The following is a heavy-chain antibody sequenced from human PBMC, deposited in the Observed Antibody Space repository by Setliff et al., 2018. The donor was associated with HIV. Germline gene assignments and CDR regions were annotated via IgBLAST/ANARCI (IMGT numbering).Heavy chain of an antibody. CDR1: GFTFSSYA. CDR3: VSTPGVFYFDF. J-gene: IGHJ4*02. D-gene: IGHD2-15*01. CDR2: IIGSGGST. Sequence: GGSLRLSCAASGFTFSSYAMSWVRQAPGKGLEWVSTIIGSGGSTYYADSVKGRFTISRDNSKNTMYLQMNSLRAEDTAVYYCVSTPGVFYFDFWGQGTPVTVSS. V-gene: IGHV3-23*01.